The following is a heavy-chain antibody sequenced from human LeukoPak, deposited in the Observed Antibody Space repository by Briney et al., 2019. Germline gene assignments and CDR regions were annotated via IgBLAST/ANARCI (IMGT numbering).Heavy chain of an antibody. D-gene: IGHD3-3*01. V-gene: IGHV3-23*01. J-gene: IGHJ4*02. CDR3: AQENTYYDFWSGYHGATAY. CDR1: GFTFSSYA. Sequence: GASLRLSCAASGFTFSSYAMSWVRQAPGKGLEWVSAISGSGGSTYYADSMKGRFTISRDNSKNTLYLQMNSLRAEDTAVYYCAQENTYYDFWSGYHGATAYWGQGTLVTVSS. CDR2: ISGSGGST.